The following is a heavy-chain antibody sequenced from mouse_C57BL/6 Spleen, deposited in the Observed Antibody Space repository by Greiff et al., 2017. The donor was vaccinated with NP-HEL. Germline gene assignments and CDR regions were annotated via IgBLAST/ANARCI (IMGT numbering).Heavy chain of an antibody. D-gene: IGHD2-2*01. V-gene: IGHV1-47*01. CDR2: FHPDNDDT. CDR1: GYTFTTYP. Sequence: QVQLQQSGAELVKPGASVKMSCKASGYTFTTYPIEWMKQNPGQSLEWIGNFHPDNDDTKYNEKFKGKATLTVEKSSSTAYLELSRLTSDDSAVYDGARLYYGYDGYYFDDWGQGTTLTVSS. J-gene: IGHJ2*01. CDR3: ARLYYGYDGYYFDD.